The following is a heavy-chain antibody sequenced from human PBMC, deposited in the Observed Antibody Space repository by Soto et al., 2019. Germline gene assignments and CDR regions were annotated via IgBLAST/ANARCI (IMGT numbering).Heavy chain of an antibody. CDR1: GYTFTDYY. J-gene: IGHJ5*02. Sequence: VKVSFKASGYTFTDYYLHWVRQAPGQGLEWMGWINPNVGGTNYARKFQGRLTMTRDTSISTVYMQLTRLGPNGTAIYYCARGGREVPRIQYDTWGQGTLVTGSS. CDR2: INPNVGGT. CDR3: ARGGREVPRIQYDT. V-gene: IGHV1-2*02. D-gene: IGHD3-16*01.